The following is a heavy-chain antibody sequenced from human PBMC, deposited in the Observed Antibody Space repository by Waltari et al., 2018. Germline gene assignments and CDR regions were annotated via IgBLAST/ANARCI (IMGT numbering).Heavy chain of an antibody. D-gene: IGHD5-18*01. Sequence: EVQLVESGGGLVHPGGSLRLSCAASGCTSSSTHRSWVRQAPGKGPEWGLIFYCGGSSYYADSGRGPIPNSRDNSKNTLHLQMNSLRAEDTAMYYCARARDEDTAMVYFDHWGQGTLISVSS. CDR1: GCTSSSTH. CDR3: ARARDEDTAMVYFDH. J-gene: IGHJ4*02. CDR2: FYCGGSS. V-gene: IGHV3-66*02.